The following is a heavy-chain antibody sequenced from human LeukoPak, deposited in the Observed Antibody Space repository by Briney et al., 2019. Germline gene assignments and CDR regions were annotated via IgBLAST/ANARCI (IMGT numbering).Heavy chain of an antibody. CDR3: AKRYYSGYDLGPRWFDP. V-gene: IGHV7-4-1*02. D-gene: IGHD5-12*01. CDR2: INTNTGNP. J-gene: IGHJ5*02. Sequence: ASVKVSCKASGYTFTSYPMNWVRQAPGQGLEWMGWINTNTGNPTYAQGFTGRFVFSLDTSVSTAYLQISSLKAEDTAVYYCAKRYYSGYDLGPRWFDPWGQGTLVTVPS. CDR1: GYTFTSYP.